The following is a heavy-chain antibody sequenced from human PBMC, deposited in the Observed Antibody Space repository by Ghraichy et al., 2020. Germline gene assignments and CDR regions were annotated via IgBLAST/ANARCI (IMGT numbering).Heavy chain of an antibody. V-gene: IGHV6-1*01. J-gene: IGHJ4*02. CDR3: ARGLSYYYDSSGYYYHFDY. CDR2: TYYRSKWYN. CDR1: GDSVSSNSAA. D-gene: IGHD3-22*01. Sequence: SQTLSLTCAISGDSVSSNSAAWNWIRQSPSRGLEWLGRTYYRSKWYNDYAVSVKSRITINPDTSKNQFSLQLNSVTPEDTAVYYCARGLSYYYDSSGYYYHFDYWGQGTLVTVSS.